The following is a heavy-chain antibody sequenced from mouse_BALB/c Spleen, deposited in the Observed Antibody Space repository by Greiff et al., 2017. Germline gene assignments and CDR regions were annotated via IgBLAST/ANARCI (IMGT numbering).Heavy chain of an antibody. CDR3: ARGYGNYKGYYAMDY. CDR2: ISYDGSN. V-gene: IGHV3-6*02. CDR1: GYSITSGYY. Sequence: EVHLVESGPGLVKPSQSLSLTCSVTGYSITSGYYWNWIRQFPGNKLEWMGYISYDGSNNYNPSLKNRISITRDTSKNQFFLKLNSVTTEDTATYYCARGYGNYKGYYAMDYWGQGTSVTVSS. D-gene: IGHD2-1*01. J-gene: IGHJ4*01.